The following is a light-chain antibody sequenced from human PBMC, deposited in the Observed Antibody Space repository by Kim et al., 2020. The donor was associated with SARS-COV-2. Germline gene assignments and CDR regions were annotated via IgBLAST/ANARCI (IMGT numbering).Light chain of an antibody. Sequence: DIQMTQSPSSLSASVGDRVTITCRASQGIRNDLAWYQQKPGRAPERLISDASSLQGGVPYRFSGSGSGTEFTLTISNLQPEDFATYYCLQRHIYPWTFGQGTKVDIK. CDR1: QGIRND. CDR3: LQRHIYPWT. V-gene: IGKV1-17*02. J-gene: IGKJ1*01. CDR2: DAS.